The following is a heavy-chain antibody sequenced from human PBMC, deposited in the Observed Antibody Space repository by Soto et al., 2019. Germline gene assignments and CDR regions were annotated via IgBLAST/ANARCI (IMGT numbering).Heavy chain of an antibody. D-gene: IGHD5-18*01. CDR1: GFTFSSYW. CDR3: ARGLPGYYGADV. J-gene: IGHJ6*02. CDR2: IKGYASST. Sequence: EVQLVESGGGLVQPGGSLKISCAASGFTFSSYWMHWVRQAPGKGLVLVSRIKGYASSTNYADFVECRFIISRDSAENTVNLQMISLRAEDTAVYYCARGLPGYYGADVWGQGTKVPVSS. V-gene: IGHV3-74*01.